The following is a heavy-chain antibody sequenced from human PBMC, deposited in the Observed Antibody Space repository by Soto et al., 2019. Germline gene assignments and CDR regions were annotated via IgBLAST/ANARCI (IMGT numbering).Heavy chain of an antibody. CDR1: GYTFTSYA. Sequence: QVQLVQSGSELKKPGASVKVSCKASGYTFTSYAMNWVRQAPGQGLEWMGWINTNTGNPTYAQGFTGRFVVSLDTSVSTAYLQICSLKAEDTAVYYCAREVFYYDFWGGYVPNKEYYFDYWGQGTLVTVSS. J-gene: IGHJ4*02. CDR2: INTNTGNP. V-gene: IGHV7-4-1*01. CDR3: AREVFYYDFWGGYVPNKEYYFDY. D-gene: IGHD3-3*01.